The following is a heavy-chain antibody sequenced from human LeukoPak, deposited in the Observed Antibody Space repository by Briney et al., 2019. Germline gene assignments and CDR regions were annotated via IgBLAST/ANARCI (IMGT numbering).Heavy chain of an antibody. CDR2: IKEDGSVK. V-gene: IGHV3-7*03. D-gene: IGHD6-13*01. J-gene: IGHJ4*02. CDR3: ARIGYSSSCFDY. Sequence: GGSLRLSCAASGFSFTNYSMSWVRQAPGKGLEWVSNIKEDGSVKYYVDSVKGRFTISRDNAKSSVYLQINTLRVEDTAVYYCARIGYSSSCFDYWGQGTLVTVSS. CDR1: GFSFTNYS.